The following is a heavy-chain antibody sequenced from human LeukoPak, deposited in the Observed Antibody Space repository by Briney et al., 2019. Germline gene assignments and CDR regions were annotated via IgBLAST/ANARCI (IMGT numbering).Heavy chain of an antibody. Sequence: GGSLRLSCAASGFTFSDYWMHWVRQAPGKGLVWVSRINSDGSSTSYADSVKGRFTISRDNAKNSLHLQMNSLRAEDTAVYYCARDHSSGWYSDYFDYWGQGTLVTVSS. CDR3: ARDHSSGWYSDYFDY. D-gene: IGHD6-19*01. CDR1: GFTFSDYW. CDR2: INSDGSST. J-gene: IGHJ4*02. V-gene: IGHV3-74*01.